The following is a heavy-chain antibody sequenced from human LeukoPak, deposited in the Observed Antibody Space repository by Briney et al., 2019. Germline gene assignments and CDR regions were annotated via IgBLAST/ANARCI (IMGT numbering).Heavy chain of an antibody. D-gene: IGHD3-3*01. V-gene: IGHV1-46*01. J-gene: IGHJ5*02. CDR3: ARGRFLEWLLGTGTGFDP. CDR1: GYTFTSYY. CDR2: INPSGGST. Sequence: ASVKVSCKASGYTFTSYYMHWVRQAPGQGLEWMGIINPSGGSTSYAQKFQGRVTMTRDMSTSTVYMELSSLRSEDTAVYYCARGRFLEWLLGTGTGFDPWGQGTLVTASS.